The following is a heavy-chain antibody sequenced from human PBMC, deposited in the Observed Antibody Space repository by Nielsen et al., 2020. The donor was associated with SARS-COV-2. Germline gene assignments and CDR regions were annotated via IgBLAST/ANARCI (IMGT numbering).Heavy chain of an antibody. CDR1: GYSISSGYY. V-gene: IGHV4-38-2*02. CDR3: ASRFFLDY. CDR2: IYHSGGT. J-gene: IGHJ4*02. Sequence: SETLSLTCTVSGYSISSGYYWGWIRQPPGKGLEWIGSIYHSGGTYYNPSLKSRVTMSVDTSKNQFSLRLSSVTAADTAVYYCASRFFLDYWGQGTLVTVSS. D-gene: IGHD3-3*01.